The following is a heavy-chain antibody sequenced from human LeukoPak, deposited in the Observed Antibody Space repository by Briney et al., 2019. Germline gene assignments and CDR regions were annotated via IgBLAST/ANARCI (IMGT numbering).Heavy chain of an antibody. V-gene: IGHV3-21*01. Sequence: GGSLRLSCAASGFTFSSYSMNWVRQAPGKGLEWVSSISSSSSYIYYADSVKGRFTIPRDNAKNSLYLQMNSPRAEDTAVYYCARDSGYDSGFDYWGQGTLVTVSS. CDR2: ISSSSSYI. D-gene: IGHD5-12*01. CDR1: GFTFSSYS. J-gene: IGHJ4*02. CDR3: ARDSGYDSGFDY.